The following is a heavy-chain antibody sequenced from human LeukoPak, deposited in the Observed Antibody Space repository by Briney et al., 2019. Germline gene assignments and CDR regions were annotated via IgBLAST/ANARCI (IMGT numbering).Heavy chain of an antibody. CDR3: ARQGGGFWYFDL. D-gene: IGHD6-25*01. CDR1: GGSISSDY. J-gene: IGHJ2*01. V-gene: IGHV4-59*08. CDR2: IYYSGST. Sequence: PSETLSLTCTVSGGSISSDYWSWIRQPAGKGLEWIGYIYYSGSTNYNPSLKSRVTISVDTSKNQFSLKLSSVTAADTAVYYCARQGGGFWYFDLWGRGTLVTVSS.